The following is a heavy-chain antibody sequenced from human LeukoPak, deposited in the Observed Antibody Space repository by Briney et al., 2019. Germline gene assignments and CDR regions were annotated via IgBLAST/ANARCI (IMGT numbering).Heavy chain of an antibody. CDR2: IYYSGST. V-gene: IGHV4-30-4*08. CDR3: ARVEYQLLYSFYFDY. J-gene: IGHJ4*02. Sequence: SQTLSLTCTVSGGSISSGDYYWRWSRQPPGKGGEWVGYIYYSGSTYYNPSLKSRVTISVDTSKNQFSLKLSSVTAADTAVYYCARVEYQLLYSFYFDYWGQGTLVTVSS. D-gene: IGHD2-2*02. CDR1: GGSISSGDYY.